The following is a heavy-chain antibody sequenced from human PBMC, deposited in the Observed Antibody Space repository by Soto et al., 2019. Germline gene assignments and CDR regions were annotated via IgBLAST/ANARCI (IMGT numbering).Heavy chain of an antibody. CDR3: ARGVGSGSYYNQYNWFDP. CDR2: ISAYNGNT. J-gene: IGHJ5*02. CDR1: GYTFTNYG. Sequence: QVQVVQSGAEVKKPGASVKVSCKASGYTFTNYGISWVRQAPGQGLDWMGWISAYNGNTKYAQKFQGRVTMTTDTSTSTAYMELRSLRSDDTAVYYCARGVGSGSYYNQYNWFDPWGQGTLVTVSS. V-gene: IGHV1-18*01. D-gene: IGHD3-10*01.